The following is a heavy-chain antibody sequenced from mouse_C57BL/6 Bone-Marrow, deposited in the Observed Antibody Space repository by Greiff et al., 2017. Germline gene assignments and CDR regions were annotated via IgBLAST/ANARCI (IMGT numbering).Heavy chain of an antibody. Sequence: QVQLQQPGAELVKPGASVKVSCKASGYTFTSYWMHWVKQRPGQGLEWIGEIDPSDSYTTYNQKFKGKATLTVDTSSSTAYMQLSSLTSEDSAVYYCARSFITTVVATDAMDYWGQGTSVTVSS. J-gene: IGHJ4*01. D-gene: IGHD1-1*01. CDR1: GYTFTSYW. V-gene: IGHV1-69*02. CDR2: IDPSDSYT. CDR3: ARSFITTVVATDAMDY.